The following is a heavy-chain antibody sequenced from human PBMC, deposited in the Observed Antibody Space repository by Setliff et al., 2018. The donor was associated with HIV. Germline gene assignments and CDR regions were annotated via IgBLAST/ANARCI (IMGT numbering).Heavy chain of an antibody. D-gene: IGHD2-2*01. CDR2: ISSSTSTI. J-gene: IGHJ6*04. Sequence: PGGSLRLSCAASGFTFSSYSMNWVHQAPGKGLEWVSYISSSTSTIYYADSVKGRFTISRDNAKNSLYLQMNSLRAEDTAVYYCARFIGYCGSASCYGMDVWGKGTTVT. V-gene: IGHV3-48*01. CDR3: ARFIGYCGSASCYGMDV. CDR1: GFTFSSYS.